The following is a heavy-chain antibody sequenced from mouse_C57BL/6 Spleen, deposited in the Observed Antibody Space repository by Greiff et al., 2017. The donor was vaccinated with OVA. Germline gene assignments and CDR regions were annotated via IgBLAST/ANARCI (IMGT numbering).Heavy chain of an antibody. CDR3: ARYYYGSSHFDD. J-gene: IGHJ2*01. CDR1: GYTFTSYW. Sequence: QVQLQQPGAELVKPGASVKLSCKASGYTFTSYWMHWVKQRPGQGLEWIGMIHPNSGSTNYNEKFKSKATLTVDKSSSTAYMQLSSLTSEDSAVYYCARYYYGSSHFDDWGQGTTLTVSS. V-gene: IGHV1-64*01. CDR2: IHPNSGST. D-gene: IGHD1-1*01.